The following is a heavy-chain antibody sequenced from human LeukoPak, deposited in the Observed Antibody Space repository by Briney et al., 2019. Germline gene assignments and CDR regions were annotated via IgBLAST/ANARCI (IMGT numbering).Heavy chain of an antibody. Sequence: GGSLRLSCAASGFTFSSYWMSWVRQAPGKGLEWGANIKQDGSEKYYVDSVKGRVTISRDNAKNSLYLQMNRLRAEDTAVYYCAREESVAATFFDYWGQGTLVTVSS. D-gene: IGHD2-15*01. CDR3: AREESVAATFFDY. V-gene: IGHV3-7*04. CDR1: GFTFSSYW. CDR2: IKQDGSEK. J-gene: IGHJ4*02.